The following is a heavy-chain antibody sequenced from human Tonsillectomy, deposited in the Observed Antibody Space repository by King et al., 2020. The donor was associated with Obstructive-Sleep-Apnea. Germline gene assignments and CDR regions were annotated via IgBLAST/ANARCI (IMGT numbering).Heavy chain of an antibody. CDR1: GGSISSYY. Sequence: QLQESGPGLVKPSETLSLTCTVSGGSISSYYWSWIRQPPGKGLEWIGYIYYSGSTNYNPSLKSRVTISVDTSQNQFSLKLSSVTAADTAVYYCASSLDGYSYGFDYWGQGTLVTVSS. CDR3: ASSLDGYSYGFDY. CDR2: IYYSGST. V-gene: IGHV4-59*08. J-gene: IGHJ4*02. D-gene: IGHD5-18*01.